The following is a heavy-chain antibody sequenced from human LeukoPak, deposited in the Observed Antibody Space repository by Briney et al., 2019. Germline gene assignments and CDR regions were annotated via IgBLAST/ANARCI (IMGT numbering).Heavy chain of an antibody. CDR3: ARAFGRSGYDIDY. D-gene: IGHD5-12*01. Sequence: SETLSLTCSVSGGSISYDYWSWIRQPAGKGLEWIGRIYTSGSTNYNPSLKSRVTISVDTSKNQFSLKLSSVTAADTAVYYCARAFGRSGYDIDYWGQGTLVTVSS. CDR1: GGSISYDY. CDR2: IYTSGST. V-gene: IGHV4-4*07. J-gene: IGHJ4*02.